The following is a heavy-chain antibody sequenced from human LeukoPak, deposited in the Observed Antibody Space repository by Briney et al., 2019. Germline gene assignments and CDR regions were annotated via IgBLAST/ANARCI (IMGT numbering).Heavy chain of an antibody. Sequence: SAGKVCFKAARYTFTCYYMHWRRQAPGQGLERMGMITPNGGGTNYARKFQGRVPMTRDTSISTAYMELSRLRSDDTAVYYCARSVGALDYYYYYMDVWGKGTTVTVSS. J-gene: IGHJ6*03. D-gene: IGHD1-26*01. V-gene: IGHV1-2*02. CDR1: RYTFTCYY. CDR2: ITPNGGGT. CDR3: ARSVGALDYYYYYMDV.